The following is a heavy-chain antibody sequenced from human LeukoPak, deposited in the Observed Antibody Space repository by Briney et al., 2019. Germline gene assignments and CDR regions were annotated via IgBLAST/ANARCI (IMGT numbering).Heavy chain of an antibody. V-gene: IGHV4-39*07. J-gene: IGHJ5*02. CDR3: ARDPRNCSGGSCFWFDP. D-gene: IGHD2-15*01. Sequence: PSETLSLTCTVSGGSISSSSYYWGWIRQPPGKGLEWIGSIYYSGSTYYNPSLKSRVTISVDTSKNQFSLKLSSVTAADTAVYYCARDPRNCSGGSCFWFDPWGQGTLVTVSS. CDR1: GGSISSSSYY. CDR2: IYYSGST.